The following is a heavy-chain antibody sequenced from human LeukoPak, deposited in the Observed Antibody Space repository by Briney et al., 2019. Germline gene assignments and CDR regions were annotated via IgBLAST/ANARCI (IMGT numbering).Heavy chain of an antibody. CDR1: GFTFSTYW. Sequence: GGSLRLSCAASGFTFSTYWMTWVRQAPGKGLERVANIKLDGSETYYVDSVKGRFTISRDNANNSLYLQMNSLRAEDTAVYYCTRDRGWQSFDYWGQGTLVTVSS. CDR3: TRDRGWQSFDY. D-gene: IGHD3-10*01. CDR2: IKLDGSET. V-gene: IGHV3-7*01. J-gene: IGHJ4*02.